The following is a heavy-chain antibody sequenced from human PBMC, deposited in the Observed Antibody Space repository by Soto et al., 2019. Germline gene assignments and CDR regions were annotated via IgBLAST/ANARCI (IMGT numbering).Heavy chain of an antibody. Sequence: SETLSLTCTVSGGPISSYYWSWIRQPPGKGLEWIGYIYYSGSTNYNPSLKSRVTISVDTSKNQFSLKLSSVTAADTAVYYCARDLSSGFDPWGQGTLVTVSS. CDR1: GGPISSYY. D-gene: IGHD6-6*01. J-gene: IGHJ5*02. V-gene: IGHV4-59*01. CDR3: ARDLSSGFDP. CDR2: IYYSGST.